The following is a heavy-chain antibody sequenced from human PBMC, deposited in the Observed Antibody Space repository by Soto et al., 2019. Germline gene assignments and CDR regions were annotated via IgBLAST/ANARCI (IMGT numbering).Heavy chain of an antibody. CDR2: IYYSGST. D-gene: IGHD6-19*01. Sequence: SETLSLTCTVSGGSISSSSYYWGWIRQPPGKGLEWIGSIYYSGSTYYNPSLKSRVTISVDTSKNQFSLKLSSVTAADTAVYYCARRIIAVAGTHYVYGMDVWGQGTTVTVSS. J-gene: IGHJ6*02. CDR3: ARRIIAVAGTHYVYGMDV. V-gene: IGHV4-39*01. CDR1: GGSISSSSYY.